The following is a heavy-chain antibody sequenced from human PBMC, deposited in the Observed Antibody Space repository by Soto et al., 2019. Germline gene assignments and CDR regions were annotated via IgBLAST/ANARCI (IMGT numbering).Heavy chain of an antibody. D-gene: IGHD3-22*01. CDR1: GFTFDDYT. J-gene: IGHJ4*02. CDR2: ISWDGGST. Sequence: GGSLRLSCAASGFTFDDYTMHWVRQAPGKGLEWVSLISWDGGSTYYADSVKGRFTISRDNSKNSLYLQMNSLRTEDTALYYCAKDMADSSGYYYSDWGQGTLVTVSS. V-gene: IGHV3-43*01. CDR3: AKDMADSSGYYYSD.